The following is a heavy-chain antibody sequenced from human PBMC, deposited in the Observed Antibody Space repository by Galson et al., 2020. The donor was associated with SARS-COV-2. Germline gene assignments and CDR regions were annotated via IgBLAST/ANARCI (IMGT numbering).Heavy chain of an antibody. CDR2: IRSKAFAGTT. CDR1: GFTVGDYA. D-gene: IGHD3-16*01. J-gene: IGHJ4*02. V-gene: IGHV3-49*03. CDR3: SRDGVKHADY. Sequence: GGSLRLSCTASGFTVGDYAMSWFRQAPGKGLEWVGFIRSKAFAGTTEYAASVKGRFTISRDDSTSTAYLQMNSLKTEDTAVYYCSRDGVKHADYWGPGTLVTVSS.